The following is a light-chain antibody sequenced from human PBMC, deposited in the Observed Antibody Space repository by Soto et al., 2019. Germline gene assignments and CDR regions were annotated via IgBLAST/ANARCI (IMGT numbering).Light chain of an antibody. V-gene: IGLV2-14*01. J-gene: IGLJ1*01. CDR2: EAT. Sequence: QSALTQPASMSGPPGQSITTSCTGTSSDIGRYNFVSWYQHHPGKAPKLIIYEATKRPSGVSYRFSGSKYGNTASLTISGLQAEDEADYYCTSYTITSPYVFATGTKVIVL. CDR3: TSYTITSPYV. CDR1: SSDIGRYNF.